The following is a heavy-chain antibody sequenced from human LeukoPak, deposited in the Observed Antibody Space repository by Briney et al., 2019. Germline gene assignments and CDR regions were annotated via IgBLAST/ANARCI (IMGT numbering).Heavy chain of an antibody. CDR1: GFTFSSYA. CDR2: ISYDGSNK. V-gene: IGHV3-30-3*01. Sequence: PGGSLRLSCAASGFTFSSYAMHWVRQAPGKGLEWVAVISYDGSNKYYADSVKGRFTISRDNSKNTLYLQMNSLRAEDTAVYYCARDDRAVAGTGYFDYWGQGTLVTVSS. D-gene: IGHD6-19*01. CDR3: ARDDRAVAGTGYFDY. J-gene: IGHJ4*02.